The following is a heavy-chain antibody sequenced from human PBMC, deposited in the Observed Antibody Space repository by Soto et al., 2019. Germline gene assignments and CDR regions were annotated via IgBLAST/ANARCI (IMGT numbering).Heavy chain of an antibody. CDR3: AKDTGVLLWWGVPWYFDY. D-gene: IGHD3-10*01. CDR1: GFTFSSYA. J-gene: IGHJ4*02. CDR2: ISGSGGST. Sequence: EVQLLESGGGLVQPGGSLRLSCAASGFTFSSYAMSWVRQAPGKGLEWVSAISGSGGSTYYADSVKGRFTISRDNSKNTLYLQMNSLRAEDTAVYYCAKDTGVLLWWGVPWYFDYWGQGTLVTGFS. V-gene: IGHV3-23*01.